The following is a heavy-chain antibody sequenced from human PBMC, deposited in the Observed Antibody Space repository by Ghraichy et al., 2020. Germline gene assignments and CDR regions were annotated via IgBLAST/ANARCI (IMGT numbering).Heavy chain of an antibody. Sequence: GGSLRLSCAASGFTFSSYSMNWVRQAPGKGLEWVSSISSSSYIYYADSVKGRFTISRDNAKNSLYLQMNSLRAEDTAVYYCARDLRRKPGPSSLYYFDYWGQGTLVTVSS. CDR1: GFTFSSYS. CDR3: ARDLRRKPGPSSLYYFDY. J-gene: IGHJ4*02. D-gene: IGHD1-26*01. V-gene: IGHV3-21*01. CDR2: ISSSSYI.